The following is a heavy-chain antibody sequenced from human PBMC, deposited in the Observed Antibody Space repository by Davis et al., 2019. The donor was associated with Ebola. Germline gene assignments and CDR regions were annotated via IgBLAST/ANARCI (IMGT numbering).Heavy chain of an antibody. CDR2: ISSSGSTI. CDR1: GFTFSSYE. J-gene: IGHJ4*02. D-gene: IGHD3-10*01. V-gene: IGHV3-48*03. Sequence: GESLKISCAASGFTFSSYEMNWVRQAPGKGLEWVSYISSSGSTIYYADSVKGRFTISRDNAKNSLYLQMNSLRAEDTAVYYCATAMVQGVISMVDYWGQGTLVTVSS. CDR3: ATAMVQGVISMVDY.